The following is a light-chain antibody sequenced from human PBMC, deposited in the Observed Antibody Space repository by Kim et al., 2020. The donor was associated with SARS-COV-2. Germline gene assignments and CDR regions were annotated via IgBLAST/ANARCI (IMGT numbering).Light chain of an antibody. CDR1: QSVLYSSNNKNY. V-gene: IGKV4-1*01. CDR3: QQYYSTPLA. CDR2: WAS. Sequence: DIVMTQSPDSLAVSLGERATINCKSSQSVLYSSNNKNYLAWYQQKPGQPPKLLIYWASTRESRVPDRFSGSGSETDFTLANSSLQAEDVAVYYCQQYYSTPLAYGGGTKVDIK. J-gene: IGKJ4*01.